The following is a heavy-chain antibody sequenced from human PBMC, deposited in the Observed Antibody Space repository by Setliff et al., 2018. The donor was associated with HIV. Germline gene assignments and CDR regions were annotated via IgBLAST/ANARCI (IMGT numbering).Heavy chain of an antibody. V-gene: IGHV4-39*01. CDR2: IYYSGST. J-gene: IGHJ4*02. CDR3: AGSPAAEGY. D-gene: IGHD6-13*01. Sequence: SETLSLTCTVSGGSITTSSFYWGWIRQAPGKGLEWIGDIYYSGSTHYNPSLQSRVTISVDTSKNQFSLRLSSGTAADTAVYYCAGSPAAEGYWGQGTLVTVSS. CDR1: GGSITTSSFY.